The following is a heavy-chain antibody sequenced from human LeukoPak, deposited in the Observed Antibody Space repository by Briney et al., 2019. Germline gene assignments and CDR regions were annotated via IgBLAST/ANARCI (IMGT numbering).Heavy chain of an antibody. J-gene: IGHJ4*02. CDR3: TRELVGQMGYFVS. Sequence: DTLSLICNVCGGSISSYYSNWIRQPPGEGREWVGYIYYSETTNYNPSLKSRVSISQNTSKNQFSQTMTSVTAADTVFYYCTRELVGQMGYFVSSGPGNLAPVSS. CDR1: GGSISSYY. CDR2: IYYSETT. V-gene: IGHV4-59*01. D-gene: IGHD1-26*01.